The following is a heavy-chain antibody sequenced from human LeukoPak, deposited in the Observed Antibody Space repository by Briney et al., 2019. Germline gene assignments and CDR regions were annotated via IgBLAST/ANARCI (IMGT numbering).Heavy chain of an antibody. D-gene: IGHD3-9*01. CDR3: ARLPTLLRYFDWLPHGGAYYFDY. CDR1: GGSFSGYY. CDR2: INHSGST. V-gene: IGHV4-34*01. Sequence: SETLSLTCAVYGGSFSGYYWSWIRQPPGKGLEWIGEINHSGSTNYNPSLKSRVTISVDTSKNQFSLKLSSVTAADTAVYYCARLPTLLRYFDWLPHGGAYYFDYWGQGTLVTVSS. J-gene: IGHJ4*02.